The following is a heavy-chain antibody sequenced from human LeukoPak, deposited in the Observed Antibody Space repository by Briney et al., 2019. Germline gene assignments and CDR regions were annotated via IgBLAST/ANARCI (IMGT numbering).Heavy chain of an antibody. CDR2: IYSGGST. Sequence: GGSLRLSCAASGFTVSSNYMSWVRQAPGKGLEWVSVIYSGGSTYYADSVKGRFTISRDNSKNTLYLQMNSLRAEDTAVYYCARAPAAHYYDSSGYYPHFDYWGQGTLVTVSS. CDR3: ARAPAAHYYDSSGYYPHFDY. V-gene: IGHV3-66*01. CDR1: GFTVSSNY. D-gene: IGHD3-22*01. J-gene: IGHJ4*02.